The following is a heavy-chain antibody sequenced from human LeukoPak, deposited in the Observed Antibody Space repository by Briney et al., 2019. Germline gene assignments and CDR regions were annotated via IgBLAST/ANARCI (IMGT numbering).Heavy chain of an antibody. V-gene: IGHV1-18*01. D-gene: IGHD5-24*01. CDR1: GYTFNSYG. CDR2: ISGYNGNT. J-gene: IGHJ4*02. Sequence: ASVKVSCKASGYTFNSYGITWVRQAPGQGLEWMGWISGYNGNTIYAQRLRGRVTMTTDTTTSTAYMELRSLTSDDTAIYYCARAQRWLPLDYWGQGTLVTVSS. CDR3: ARAQRWLPLDY.